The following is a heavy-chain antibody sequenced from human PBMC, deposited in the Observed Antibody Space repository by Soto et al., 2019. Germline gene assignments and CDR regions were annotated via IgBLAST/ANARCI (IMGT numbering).Heavy chain of an antibody. Sequence: RSLTCTVSGGSISSYYWSWIRQPPGKGLEWIGYIYYSGSTNYNPSLKSRVTISVDTSKNQFSLKLSSVTAADTAVYYCASLLPFEYYFDYWGQGTLVTVSS. CDR3: ASLLPFEYYFDY. J-gene: IGHJ4*02. D-gene: IGHD3-9*01. V-gene: IGHV4-59*01. CDR2: IYYSGST. CDR1: GGSISSYY.